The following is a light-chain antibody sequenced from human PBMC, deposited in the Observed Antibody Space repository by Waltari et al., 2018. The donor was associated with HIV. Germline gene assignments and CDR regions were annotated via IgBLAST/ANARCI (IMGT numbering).Light chain of an antibody. Sequence: IQPTQSPSFLSASVGDRVTITCRASQAINTYLAWYQQKPGKAPKLLMYAASTLQRGVPPTFSGSGSGTEFTLTINALHPDDFATYYCQQFHSFPLTFGGGTNVE. CDR2: AAS. V-gene: IGKV1-9*01. J-gene: IGKJ4*01. CDR3: QQFHSFPLT. CDR1: QAINTY.